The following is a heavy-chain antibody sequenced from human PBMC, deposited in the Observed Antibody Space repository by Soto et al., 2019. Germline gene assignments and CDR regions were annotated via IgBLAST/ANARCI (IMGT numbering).Heavy chain of an antibody. CDR1: GGSISSGDYY. Sequence: PSETLSLTCTVSGGSISSGDYYWSWIRQPPGKGLEWIGYIYYSGSTYYNPSLKSRVTISVDTSKNQFSLKLSSVTAADTAVYYCAGGYYDCWSGYYFRPLADWGQGTLVTVSS. D-gene: IGHD3-3*01. CDR3: AGGYYDCWSGYYFRPLAD. V-gene: IGHV4-30-4*01. J-gene: IGHJ4*02. CDR2: IYYSGST.